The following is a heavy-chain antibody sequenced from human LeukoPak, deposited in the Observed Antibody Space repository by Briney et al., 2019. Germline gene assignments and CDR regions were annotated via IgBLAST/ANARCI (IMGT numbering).Heavy chain of an antibody. V-gene: IGHV4-4*07. J-gene: IGHJ4*02. Sequence: KSSETLSLTCTVSGGSISSYYWSWIRQPAGKGLEWIGRIYTSGSTNYNPSLKSRVTMSVDTSKNQFSLKLSSVTAADTAVYYCARGADYYDSSGYYPEPFDYWGQGTLVTVSS. CDR1: GGSISSYY. CDR2: IYTSGST. D-gene: IGHD3-22*01. CDR3: ARGADYYDSSGYYPEPFDY.